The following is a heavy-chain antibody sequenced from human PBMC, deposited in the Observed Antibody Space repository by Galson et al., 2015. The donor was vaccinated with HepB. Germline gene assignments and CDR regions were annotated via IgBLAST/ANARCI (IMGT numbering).Heavy chain of an antibody. CDR3: ARDADDGMDV. V-gene: IGHV3-48*01. Sequence: SLRLSCAASGFSLSNYNMNWVRQAPGKGLEWVAYISSSSSTIYYADSVKGRFTISRDNAKNSPYLQMNSLRAEDTAVYYCARDADDGMDVWGQGTTVTVSS. CDR1: GFSLSNYN. J-gene: IGHJ6*02. CDR2: ISSSSSTI.